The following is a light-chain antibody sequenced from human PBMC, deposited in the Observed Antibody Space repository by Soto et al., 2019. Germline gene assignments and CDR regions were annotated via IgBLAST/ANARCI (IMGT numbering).Light chain of an antibody. CDR2: EGS. CDR3: CSYAGSSFYV. CDR1: SSDAGSYNL. V-gene: IGLV2-23*01. J-gene: IGLJ1*01. Sequence: QSALTQPASVSGSPGQSITSSCTGTSSDAGSYNLVSWYQQHPGKAPKLMIYEGSKRPSGVSNRFSGSKSGNTASLTISGLQAEDEADYYCCSYAGSSFYVFGTGTKLTVL.